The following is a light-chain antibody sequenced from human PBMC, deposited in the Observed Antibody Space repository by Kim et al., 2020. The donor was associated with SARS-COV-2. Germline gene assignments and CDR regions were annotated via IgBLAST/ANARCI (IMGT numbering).Light chain of an antibody. Sequence: LSPRERDTLACRASQSVSSSLVWYQQKPGQAPRLLIHGASSRTTGIPDRFSGSGSGTDFTLTISRLEPEDFAVYYCQQYGNSPSTFGQGTRLEIK. CDR3: QQYGNSPST. V-gene: IGKV3-20*01. CDR1: QSVSSS. J-gene: IGKJ5*01. CDR2: GAS.